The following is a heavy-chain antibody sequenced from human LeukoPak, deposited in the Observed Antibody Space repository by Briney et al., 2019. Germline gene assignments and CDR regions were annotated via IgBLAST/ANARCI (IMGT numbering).Heavy chain of an antibody. D-gene: IGHD6-19*01. CDR2: IIPILGIA. Sequence: SVKVSCKASGGTFSSYAISWVRQAPGQGLEWMGRIIPILGIAYYAQKFQGRVTITADKSTSTAYMELSSLRSEDTAVYYCARVVTGIAVAGNGGNWFDPWGQGTLVTVSS. CDR1: GGTFSSYA. V-gene: IGHV1-69*04. J-gene: IGHJ5*02. CDR3: ARVVTGIAVAGNGGNWFDP.